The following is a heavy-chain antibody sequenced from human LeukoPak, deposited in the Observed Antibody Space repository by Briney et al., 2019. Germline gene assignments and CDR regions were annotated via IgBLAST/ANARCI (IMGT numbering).Heavy chain of an antibody. V-gene: IGHV4-34*01. CDR1: GGSFSGYY. CDR3: ARVLRTMLRGPWGY. Sequence: SETLSLTCAVYGGSFSGYYWSWISQPPGEGLEWIGEINHSGSTNYNPSLKSRVTISVDTSKNQFSLKLSSVTAADTAVYYCARVLRTMLRGPWGYWGQGTLVTVSS. CDR2: INHSGST. D-gene: IGHD3-10*01. J-gene: IGHJ4*02.